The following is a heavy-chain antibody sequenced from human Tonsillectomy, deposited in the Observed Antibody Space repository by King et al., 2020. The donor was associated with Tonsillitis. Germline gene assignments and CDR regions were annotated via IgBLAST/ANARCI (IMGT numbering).Heavy chain of an antibody. CDR1: GFTFDDYA. V-gene: IGHV3-9*01. D-gene: IGHD1-14*01. J-gene: IGHJ4*02. CDR3: AKGRGITVNRTTTEIDY. CDR2: ISRSSGSI. Sequence: QLVQSGGGLVQPGRSLRLSCAASGFTFDDYAMHWVRQAPGKGLEGVSGISRSSGSIGYADSVKGRLTISRDSAKNSLYLQMNRLRAEETAVYYCAKGRGITVNRTTTEIDYWGQGTLVTVSS.